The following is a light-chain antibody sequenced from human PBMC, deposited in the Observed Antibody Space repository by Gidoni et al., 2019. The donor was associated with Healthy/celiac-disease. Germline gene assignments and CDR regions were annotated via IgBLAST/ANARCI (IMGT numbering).Light chain of an antibody. CDR2: SNN. CDR1: SSNIGSNT. CDR3: AAWDDSLV. Sequence: GQGVTTSCSGSSSNIGSNTVNWYQQLPGTAPKLLIYSNNQRPSGVPDRFSGSKSGTSASLAISGLQSEDEADYYCAAWDDSLVFGGGTKLTVL. J-gene: IGLJ2*01. V-gene: IGLV1-44*01.